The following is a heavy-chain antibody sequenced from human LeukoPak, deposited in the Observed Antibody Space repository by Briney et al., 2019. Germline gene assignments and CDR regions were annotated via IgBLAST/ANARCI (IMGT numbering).Heavy chain of an antibody. D-gene: IGHD2-2*01. Sequence: PGTSLRLPCAASGFTFSSYSMNWVRQAPGKGLEWVSYISSSSSTIYYADSVKGRFTISRDNSKNTLYLQMNSLRAEDTAVYYRAKKQYQGANWFDPWGQGTLVTVSS. CDR1: GFTFSSYS. V-gene: IGHV3-48*01. J-gene: IGHJ5*02. CDR2: ISSSSSTI. CDR3: AKKQYQGANWFDP.